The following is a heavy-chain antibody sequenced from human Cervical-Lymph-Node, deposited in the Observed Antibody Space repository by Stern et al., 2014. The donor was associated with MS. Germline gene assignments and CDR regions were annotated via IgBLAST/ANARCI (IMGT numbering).Heavy chain of an antibody. D-gene: IGHD2-21*01. CDR3: ARVRPIVTEWTYYFDL. CDR2: ISNIGDI. Sequence: QVQLQESGPGLVKPSGTLSLTCTVSGVSISDYNWSWIRQFPGKGLEWIGYISNIGDINYNFALRGRVTISVDTSKKQFSLKLTSVTTADTAVYYCARVRPIVTEWTYYFDLWGRGTLVTVSS. CDR1: GVSISDYN. J-gene: IGHJ2*01. V-gene: IGHV4-59*01.